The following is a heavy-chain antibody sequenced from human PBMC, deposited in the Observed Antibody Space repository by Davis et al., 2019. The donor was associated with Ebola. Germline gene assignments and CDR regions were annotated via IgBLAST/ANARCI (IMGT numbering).Heavy chain of an antibody. D-gene: IGHD3-22*01. Sequence: GESLKISCKTSGYSYITYWIAWVRQMPGKGLEWMGIIYPDDSDARYSPSFQGQVTISADKSANTVYLQWGSLRASDTAMYYCVRVQNHYDGSGYYDFWGQGTLVTVSS. J-gene: IGHJ4*02. CDR3: VRVQNHYDGSGYYDF. CDR1: GYSYITYW. CDR2: IYPDDSDA. V-gene: IGHV5-51*01.